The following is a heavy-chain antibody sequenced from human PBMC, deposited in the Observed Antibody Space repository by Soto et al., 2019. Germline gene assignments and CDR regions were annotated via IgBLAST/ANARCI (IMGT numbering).Heavy chain of an antibody. CDR2: IYYSGST. CDR3: AMWGIAAHNREYFAY. J-gene: IGHJ4*02. V-gene: IGHV4-59*01. D-gene: IGHD6-6*01. CDR1: GGSISSYY. Sequence: PSETLSLTCTVSGGSISSYYWSWIRQPPGKGLEWIGYIYYSGSTNYNPSLKSRVTISVDTSKNQFSLKLSSVTAADTAVYYCAMWGIAAHNREYFAYWGQGTLVTVSS.